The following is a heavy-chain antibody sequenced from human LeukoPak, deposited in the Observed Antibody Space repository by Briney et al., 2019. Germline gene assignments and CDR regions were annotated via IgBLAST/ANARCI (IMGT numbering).Heavy chain of an antibody. D-gene: IGHD5-18*01. V-gene: IGHV3-33*06. J-gene: IGHJ4*02. CDR1: GFTFSSYG. Sequence: GSLRLSCAASGFTFSSYGMHWVRQAPGKGLEWVAVIWYDGSNKYYADSVKGRFTISRDNSKNTLYLQMNSLRAEDTAVYYGAKATDTAMVTGFDYWGQGTVVTVSS. CDR3: AKATDTAMVTGFDY. CDR2: IWYDGSNK.